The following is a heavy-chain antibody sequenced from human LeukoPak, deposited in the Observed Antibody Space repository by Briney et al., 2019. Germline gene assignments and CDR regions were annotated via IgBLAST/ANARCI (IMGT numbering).Heavy chain of an antibody. Sequence: ASVKVSCKASGYTFTSDAMHWVRQAPGQRLEWMGWINAGNGNTKYSQKFQGRVTITRDTSASTAYMELSSLRSEDTAVYYCARDPDCSSTSCYNHWFDPWGQGTLVTVSS. CDR1: GYTFTSDA. CDR2: INAGNGNT. CDR3: ARDPDCSSTSCYNHWFDP. D-gene: IGHD2-2*02. V-gene: IGHV1-3*01. J-gene: IGHJ5*02.